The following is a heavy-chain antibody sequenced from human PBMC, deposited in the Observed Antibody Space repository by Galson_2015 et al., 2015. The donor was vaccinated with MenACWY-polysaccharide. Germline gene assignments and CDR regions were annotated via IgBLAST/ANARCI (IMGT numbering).Heavy chain of an antibody. CDR2: INAGNGKT. Sequence: SVKVSCKASGSRFTDYAIHWVRQAPGQSLEWMGWINAGNGKTKYSQNFQGRVTMTRDTSATTGYMELSSLRHEDTAIYYCARYEWELQGGNWFDPWGQGTLVTVSS. V-gene: IGHV1-3*01. D-gene: IGHD1-26*01. CDR1: GSRFTDYA. J-gene: IGHJ5*02. CDR3: ARYEWELQGGNWFDP.